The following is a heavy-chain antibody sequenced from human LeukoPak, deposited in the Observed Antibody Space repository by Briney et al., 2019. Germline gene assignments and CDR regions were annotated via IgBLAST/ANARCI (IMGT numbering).Heavy chain of an antibody. CDR2: ISGSGDNT. V-gene: IGHV3-23*01. J-gene: IGHJ4*02. Sequence: GGSLRLSCVASGFTFGSYAMSWVRQAPGKGLEWVSGISGSGDNTYYADSVKGRFTISRDNSKNTLYVQVNSLGTEDTAAYYSAKGSYYDSSGSFYFDYWGQGTLVTVSS. CDR1: GFTFGSYA. CDR3: AKGSYYDSSGSFYFDY. D-gene: IGHD3-22*01.